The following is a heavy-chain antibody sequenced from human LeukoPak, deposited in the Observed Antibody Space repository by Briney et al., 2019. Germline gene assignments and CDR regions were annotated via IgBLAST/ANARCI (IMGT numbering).Heavy chain of an antibody. CDR2: ICNSGST. Sequence: PSETLSLTCTVSGGSISSSSYYWGWIRQPPGKGLEWIGYICNSGSTNYNPALKSRVTISLDTSKNQFSLKVNSVTAADTAAYYCARVRVIPAAIGPWGQGTLVTVSS. J-gene: IGHJ5*02. D-gene: IGHD2-2*01. CDR1: GGSISSSSYY. CDR3: ARVRVIPAAIGP. V-gene: IGHV4-61*05.